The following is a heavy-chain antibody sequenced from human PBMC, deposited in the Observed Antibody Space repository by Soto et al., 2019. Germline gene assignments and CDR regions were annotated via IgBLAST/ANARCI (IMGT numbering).Heavy chain of an antibody. J-gene: IGHJ6*02. CDR2: ISYDGSNK. Sequence: QVQLVESGGGVVQPGRSLRLSCAASGFTFSSYGMHWVRQAPGKGLEWVAVISYDGSNKYYAHSVKGRFTISRDNSKNTLYLQMNSLRAEDTAVYYCAKDLEGYCISTSCYLTQYYYYGMDVWGQGTTVTVSS. CDR3: AKDLEGYCISTSCYLTQYYYYGMDV. CDR1: GFTFSSYG. V-gene: IGHV3-30*18. D-gene: IGHD2-2*01.